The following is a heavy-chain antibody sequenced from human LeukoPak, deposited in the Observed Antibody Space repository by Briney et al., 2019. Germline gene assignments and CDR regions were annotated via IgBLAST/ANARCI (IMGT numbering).Heavy chain of an antibody. V-gene: IGHV3-48*03. Sequence: TGGSLRLSCAASGFTFSSYEMNWVRQAPGKGLEWVSYISSSGSTIYYADSVKGRFTISRDNAKNSLYLQMNSLRAEDTAVYYCARAKFTRSGANYWGQGTLVTVSS. D-gene: IGHD3-10*01. CDR3: ARAKFTRSGANY. CDR1: GFTFSSYE. J-gene: IGHJ4*02. CDR2: ISSSGSTI.